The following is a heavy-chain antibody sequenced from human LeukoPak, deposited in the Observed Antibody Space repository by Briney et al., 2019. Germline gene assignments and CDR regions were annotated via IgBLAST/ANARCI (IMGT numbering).Heavy chain of an antibody. Sequence: PSETLSLTCTVSGGSISSYYWSWIRQPPGKGLEWIGYIYYSGSTNYNPSLKSRVTISVDTSKNQFSLKLSSVTAADTAVYYCAREREAYYWGQGTLVAVSS. CDR2: IYYSGST. CDR1: GGSISSYY. D-gene: IGHD5-24*01. V-gene: IGHV4-59*01. CDR3: AREREAYY. J-gene: IGHJ4*02.